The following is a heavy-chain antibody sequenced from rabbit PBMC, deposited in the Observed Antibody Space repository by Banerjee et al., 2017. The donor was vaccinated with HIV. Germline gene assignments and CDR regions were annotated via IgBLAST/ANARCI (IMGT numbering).Heavy chain of an antibody. CDR2: ISTGSGST. D-gene: IGHD6-1*01. Sequence: QEQLEESGGDLVKPEGSLTLTCKASGFDFSSNAMCWVRQAPGKGLEWIGCISTGSGSTYYASWAKGRFTISKTSSTTVTLQMTSLTAADTATYFCAKTDTGYGKYFDLWGPGTLVTVS. V-gene: IGHV1S45*01. CDR3: AKTDTGYGKYFDL. J-gene: IGHJ4*01. CDR1: GFDFSSNA.